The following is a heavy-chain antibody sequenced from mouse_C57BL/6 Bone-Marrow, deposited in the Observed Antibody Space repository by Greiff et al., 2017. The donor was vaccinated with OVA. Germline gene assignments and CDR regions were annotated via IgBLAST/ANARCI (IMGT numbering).Heavy chain of an antibody. V-gene: IGHV1-53*01. Sequence: QVQLQQPGTELVKPGASVKLSCKASGYTFTSYWMHWVKQRPGQGLEWIGNINPSNGGTNYNEKFKSKATLTVDKSPSTAYMQLSSLTSEDSAVYYCARSDYGSSLAWFAYWGQGTLVTVSA. D-gene: IGHD1-1*01. J-gene: IGHJ3*01. CDR2: INPSNGGT. CDR1: GYTFTSYW. CDR3: ARSDYGSSLAWFAY.